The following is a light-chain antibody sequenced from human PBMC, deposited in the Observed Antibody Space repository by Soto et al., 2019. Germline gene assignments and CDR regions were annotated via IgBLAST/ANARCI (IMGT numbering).Light chain of an antibody. V-gene: IGLV2-14*03. Sequence: QSVLTQPASVSGSPGQSIAISCTGVRTDVADGYDYVSWYQQHPGQAPQLIIYDVSNRPSGVSDRFSGSKSGNTASLTISGLQAEDEAEYYCTSYTSGTPFYVFGTGTQLTV. CDR3: TSYTSGTPFYV. CDR2: DVS. CDR1: RTDVADGYDY. J-gene: IGLJ1*01.